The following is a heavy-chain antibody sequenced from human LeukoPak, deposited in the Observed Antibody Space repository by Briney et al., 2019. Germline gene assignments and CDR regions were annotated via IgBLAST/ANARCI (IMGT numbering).Heavy chain of an antibody. D-gene: IGHD6-19*01. CDR1: GYTFSGHS. CDR2: ITIGDGHT. Sequence: ASVKVSRKGSGYTFSGHSLHWVRQAPGQRPEWMGWITIGDGHTRYSQKFQDRLTFTRDTPAATAYMELRNLQSEDTAIYYCTRGAVAGNGYGYWRQGTLVSVPS. V-gene: IGHV1-3*04. J-gene: IGHJ4*02. CDR3: TRGAVAGNGYGY.